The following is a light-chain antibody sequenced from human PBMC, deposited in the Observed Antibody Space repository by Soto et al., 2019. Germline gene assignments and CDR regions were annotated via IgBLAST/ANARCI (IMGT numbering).Light chain of an antibody. CDR1: QSVSNN. CDR3: QQYNNWPYT. V-gene: IGKV3-15*01. CDR2: GAS. J-gene: IGKJ2*01. Sequence: EIVMTQSPATLSVSPGERATLSCRASQSVSNNLAWYQKKPGQAPRLLIYGASTRATGIPARFSGSGSGTEFTLTISSLQSEDFAFYYCQQYNNWPYTFGQGTKLEIK.